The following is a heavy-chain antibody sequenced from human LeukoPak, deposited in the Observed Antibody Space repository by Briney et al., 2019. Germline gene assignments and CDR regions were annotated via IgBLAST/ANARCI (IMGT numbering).Heavy chain of an antibody. CDR3: ARQKRWLQFRAVGYFDY. Sequence: SETLSLTCTVSGYSISSTYYWGWIRQPPGKGLEWIGSIYYSGSTYYNPSLKSRVTISVDTSKNQFSLKLSSVTAADTAVYYCARQKRWLQFRAVGYFDYWGQGTLVTVSS. D-gene: IGHD5-24*01. J-gene: IGHJ4*02. CDR2: IYYSGST. V-gene: IGHV4-38-2*02. CDR1: GYSISSTYY.